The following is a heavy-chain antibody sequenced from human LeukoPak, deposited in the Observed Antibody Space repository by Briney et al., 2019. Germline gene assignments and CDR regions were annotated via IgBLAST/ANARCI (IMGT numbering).Heavy chain of an antibody. CDR3: ARVRPDYYDSSGYARGAFDI. CDR2: INPNSGGT. J-gene: IGHJ3*02. Sequence: ASVKVSCKASGYTFTGYYMHWVRQAPGQGLEWMGWINPNSGGTNYAQKFQGRATMTRDTSISTAYMELSRLRSDDTAVYYCARVRPDYYDSSGYARGAFDIWGQGTMVTVSS. D-gene: IGHD3-22*01. CDR1: GYTFTGYY. V-gene: IGHV1-2*02.